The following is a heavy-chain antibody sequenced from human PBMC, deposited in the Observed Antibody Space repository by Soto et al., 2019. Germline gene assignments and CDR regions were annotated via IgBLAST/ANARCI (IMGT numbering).Heavy chain of an antibody. CDR1: GYTFTSYW. D-gene: IGHD2-15*01. J-gene: IGHJ4*02. CDR3: VRSGTSSGRFSDY. V-gene: IGHV5-51*01. Sequence: GESLKISCKGSGYTFTSYWIGWVRQMPGEGLEWMGVIYPSDSDIRYSPSFQGKVTISADKSITTAYLQWSSLKAADTAMYYCVRSGTSSGRFSDYWGQGMLVTVSS. CDR2: IYPSDSDI.